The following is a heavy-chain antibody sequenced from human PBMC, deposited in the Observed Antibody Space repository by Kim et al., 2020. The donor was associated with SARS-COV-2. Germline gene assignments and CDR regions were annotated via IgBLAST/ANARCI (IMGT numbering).Heavy chain of an antibody. CDR1: GFTFDDYA. CDR2: ISGDGGST. D-gene: IGHD2-21*02. CDR3: AKIDAYCGGDCYSGAGIDY. V-gene: IGHV3-43*02. Sequence: GGSLRLSCAASGFTFDDYAMHWVRQAPGKGLEWVSLISGDGGSTYYADSVKGRFTISRDNSKNSLYLQMNSLRTEDTALYYCAKIDAYCGGDCYSGAGIDYWGQGTLVTVSS. J-gene: IGHJ4*02.